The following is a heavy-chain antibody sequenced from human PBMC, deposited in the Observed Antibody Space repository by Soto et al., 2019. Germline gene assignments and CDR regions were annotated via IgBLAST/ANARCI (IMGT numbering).Heavy chain of an antibody. D-gene: IGHD3-3*01. J-gene: IGHJ5*01. CDR3: ARDSLAYYDFWSGYYMPHCFDS. V-gene: IGHV6-1*01. CDR1: GDSVSSNSAA. Sequence: SQTLSLTCAISGDSVSSNSAAWNWIRQSPSRGLEWLGRTYYRSKWYNDYAVSVKSRITINPDTSKNQFSLQLNSVTPEDTAVYYCARDSLAYYDFWSGYYMPHCFDSSGQGILVTVSS. CDR2: TYYRSKWYN.